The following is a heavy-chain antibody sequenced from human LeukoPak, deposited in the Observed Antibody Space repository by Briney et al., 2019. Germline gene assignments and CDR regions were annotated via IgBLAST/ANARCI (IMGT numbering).Heavy chain of an antibody. CDR3: ARDRSGSYSTHAFDI. CDR1: GGSITTYY. J-gene: IGHJ3*02. CDR2: IYTSGST. Sequence: SETLSLTCTVSGGSITTYYWSWIRQPAGKGLEWIGRIYTSGSTNYNPSLKSRVTISVDTSKNRFSLKLSSVTAADTAVYYCARDRSGSYSTHAFDIWGQGTMVTVSS. V-gene: IGHV4-4*07. D-gene: IGHD1-26*01.